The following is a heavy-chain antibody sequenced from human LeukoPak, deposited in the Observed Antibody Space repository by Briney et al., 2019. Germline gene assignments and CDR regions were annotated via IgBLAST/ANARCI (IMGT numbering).Heavy chain of an antibody. J-gene: IGHJ4*02. D-gene: IGHD3-3*01. CDR3: AKERTSIFGVVRASFDY. V-gene: IGHV3-23*01. Sequence: GGSLRLSCAASGFTFSSYAMSWVRQAPGKGLEWVSAISGSGGSTYYADSVKGRFTISRDNSNNTLYLQMNILRAEDTAVYYCAKERTSIFGVVRASFDYWGQGTLVTVSS. CDR2: ISGSGGST. CDR1: GFTFSSYA.